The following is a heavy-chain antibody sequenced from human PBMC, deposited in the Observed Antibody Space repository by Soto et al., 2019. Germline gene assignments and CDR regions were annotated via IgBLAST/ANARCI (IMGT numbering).Heavy chain of an antibody. CDR2: IRVNNGDT. V-gene: IGHV1-18*01. Sequence: ASVKVSCKASGYTFTNSGFSWVRQAPGQGLEWVGWIRVNNGDTHYAQKLQGRVTMTTDTSTSTVYMELRSLRSEDTAVYYCARDGGVSSSWYSAYWGQGTLVTVSS. CDR3: ARDGGVSSSWYSAY. CDR1: GYTFTNSG. J-gene: IGHJ4*02. D-gene: IGHD6-13*01.